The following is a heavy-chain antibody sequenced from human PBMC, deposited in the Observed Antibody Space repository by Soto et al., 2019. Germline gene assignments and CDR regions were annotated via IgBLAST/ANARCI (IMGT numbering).Heavy chain of an antibody. CDR2: ISGGSSYT. V-gene: IGHV3-11*06. J-gene: IGHJ4*02. Sequence: QVHLVESGGGLVKPGGSLRLSCAASGFRFGDSYMSWIRQAPGKGLEWVSYISGGSSYTNYADSAEGRFTTSRDNAKGLMFLPMNSLRADDTAVYYCAKTIVAASGYDCDHWGQGNMVTVSS. D-gene: IGHD2-21*01. CDR1: GFRFGDSY. CDR3: AKTIVAASGYDCDH.